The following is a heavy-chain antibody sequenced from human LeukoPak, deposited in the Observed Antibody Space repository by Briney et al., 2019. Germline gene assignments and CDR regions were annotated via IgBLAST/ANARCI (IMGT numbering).Heavy chain of an antibody. J-gene: IGHJ4*02. Sequence: ASVKVSCKVSGYTLTELSMHWVRQAPGKGLEWMGGFGPEDGETIYAQKFQGRVTMTEDTSTDTAYMELSSLRSEDTAVYYCATYLITMVRGVISPPFDYWGQGTLVTVSS. D-gene: IGHD3-10*01. V-gene: IGHV1-24*01. CDR1: GYTLTELS. CDR3: ATYLITMVRGVISPPFDY. CDR2: FGPEDGET.